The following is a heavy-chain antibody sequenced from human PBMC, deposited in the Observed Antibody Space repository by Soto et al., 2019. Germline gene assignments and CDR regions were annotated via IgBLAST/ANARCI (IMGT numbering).Heavy chain of an antibody. CDR1: GGSISSGDNY. Sequence: SETLSLTCTVSGGSISSGDNYWGWIRQPPWKGLEWIGYIDYSGSTYYNPSPKRRVTISVDTSKNQFSLKLSSVTAADTAVYYWARVAYGEILEEDGGMDVWGQGXTVTVYS. J-gene: IGHJ6*02. CDR2: IDYSGST. V-gene: IGHV4-30-4*01. D-gene: IGHD2-21*01. CDR3: ARVAYGEILEEDGGMDV.